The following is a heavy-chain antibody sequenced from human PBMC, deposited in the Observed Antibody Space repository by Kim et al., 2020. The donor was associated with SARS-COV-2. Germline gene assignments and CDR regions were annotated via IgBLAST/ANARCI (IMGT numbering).Heavy chain of an antibody. Sequence: SQTLSLTCAISGDSVSSNSAAWNWIRPSPSRGLEWLGRTYYRSKLYNEYALSVKSRITINPDTSKNQFSLQLNSVTPEDTAVYYCVGGGGWNTWGQGTLVTVSS. V-gene: IGHV6-1*01. CDR3: VGGGGWNT. J-gene: IGHJ5*02. CDR2: TYYRSKLYN. CDR1: GDSVSSNSAA. D-gene: IGHD6-19*01.